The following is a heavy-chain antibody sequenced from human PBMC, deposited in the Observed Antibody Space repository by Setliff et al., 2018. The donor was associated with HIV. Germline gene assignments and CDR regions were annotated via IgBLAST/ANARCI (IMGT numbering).Heavy chain of an antibody. Sequence: PGGSLRLSCAASGFPFMYYAMCWVRQAPGKGLEWVSCISGSGNEAFFADSVQGRFRVSKDSSKNIFYMQMNGLRAEDTAVYYCARDTAELLGLYYYYGMDVWGQGTTVTVSS. V-gene: IGHV3-23*01. CDR3: ARDTAELLGLYYYYGMDV. CDR1: GFPFMYYA. J-gene: IGHJ6*02. D-gene: IGHD1-26*01. CDR2: ISGSGNEA.